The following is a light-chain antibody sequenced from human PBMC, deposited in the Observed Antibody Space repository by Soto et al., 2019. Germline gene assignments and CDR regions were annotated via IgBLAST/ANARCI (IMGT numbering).Light chain of an antibody. CDR2: GAS. CDR3: QQYNNWPGT. CDR1: QSVSSN. Sequence: EIVMTQSPATLSVSPGERATLSCRASQSVSSNLAWYQQKPGQAPRLLIYGASTRVTGIPARFSGGGSGTEFTLTISSLQSEDFAVYYCQQYNNWPGTSGQGTKVEIK. V-gene: IGKV3-15*01. J-gene: IGKJ1*01.